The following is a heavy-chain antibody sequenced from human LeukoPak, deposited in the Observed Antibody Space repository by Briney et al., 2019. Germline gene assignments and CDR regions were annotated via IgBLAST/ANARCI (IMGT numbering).Heavy chain of an antibody. Sequence: LTGGSLRLSCAASGFTFSNSAMNWVRQAPGKGLEWVSTTTDSGGNTHYADAVKGRFTMSRDNSKNTLYLQLNSLRAEDTAIYYCARDVTMDIGGSDCWGPGTLVTVSS. V-gene: IGHV3-23*01. J-gene: IGHJ4*02. CDR2: TTDSGGNT. D-gene: IGHD2-2*03. CDR3: ARDVTMDIGGSDC. CDR1: GFTFSNSA.